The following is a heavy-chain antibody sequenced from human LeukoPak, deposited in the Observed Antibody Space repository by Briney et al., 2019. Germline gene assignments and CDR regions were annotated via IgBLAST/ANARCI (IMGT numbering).Heavy chain of an antibody. CDR3: ARGKYSFDY. J-gene: IGHJ4*02. Sequence: GGSLRLSCAASGFTFRSFAMSWVRQAPGKGLEWVSGIYADSVKGRFTISRDNSKNSLSLEMNSLRAEDTAVYYCARGKYSFDYWGQGTLVTVSS. CDR1: GFTFRSFA. V-gene: IGHV3-23*01.